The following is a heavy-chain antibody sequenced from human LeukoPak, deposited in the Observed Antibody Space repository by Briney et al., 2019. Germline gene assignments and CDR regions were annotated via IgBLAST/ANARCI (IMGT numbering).Heavy chain of an antibody. CDR2: IWYDGSNK. Sequence: GGSLRLSCAASGFTFSSYGMHWVRQAPGKGLEWVAVIWYDGSNKYYADSVKGRFTISRDNSKNTLYLQMNSLRAEDTAVYYCARDPRVWYGFLYYFDYWGQGTLVTVSS. V-gene: IGHV3-33*01. CDR3: ARDPRVWYGFLYYFDY. D-gene: IGHD3-10*01. CDR1: GFTFSSYG. J-gene: IGHJ4*02.